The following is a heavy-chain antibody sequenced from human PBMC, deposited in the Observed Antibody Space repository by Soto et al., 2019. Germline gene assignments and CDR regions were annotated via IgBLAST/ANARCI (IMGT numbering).Heavy chain of an antibody. J-gene: IGHJ5*02. V-gene: IGHV3-30*18. Sequence: GWSLRVSCAASGFTFSSYGMHWVRQATGKGLEWVAVISYDGSNKYYADSVKGRFTISRDNSKNTLYLQMNSLRAEDTAVYYCAKQASSWYWFDPWGQGTMPTVSS. CDR2: ISYDGSNK. D-gene: IGHD6-13*01. CDR3: AKQASSWYWFDP. CDR1: GFTFSSYG.